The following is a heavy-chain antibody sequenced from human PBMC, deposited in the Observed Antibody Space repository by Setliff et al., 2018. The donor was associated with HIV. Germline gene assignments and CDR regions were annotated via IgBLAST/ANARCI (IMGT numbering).Heavy chain of an antibody. Sequence: PGGSLRLSCAASGLTVSSNYMSWVRQAPGKGLEWVSAISGSGGSTYYADSVKGRFTISRDNAKNSLYLQMNSLRAEDTAVYYCARGWFDSWGQGTLVTVSS. J-gene: IGHJ5*01. V-gene: IGHV3-48*03. CDR3: ARGWFDS. CDR2: ISGSGGST. CDR1: GLTVSSNY.